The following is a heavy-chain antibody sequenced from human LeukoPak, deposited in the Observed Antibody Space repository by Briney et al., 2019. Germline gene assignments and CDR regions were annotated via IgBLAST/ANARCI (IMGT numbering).Heavy chain of an antibody. CDR1: GFTFGDYA. D-gene: IGHD6-6*01. CDR2: IRSKAYGGTT. V-gene: IGHV3-49*03. CDR3: TSRIAARSAIFDY. J-gene: IGHJ4*02. Sequence: GGSLRLSCTASGFTFGDYAMSWFRQAPGKGLEWVGFIRSKAYGGTTEYAASVKGRFTISRDDSKSIAYLQMNSLKTEDKAVYYCTSRIAARSAIFDYWGQGTLVTVSS.